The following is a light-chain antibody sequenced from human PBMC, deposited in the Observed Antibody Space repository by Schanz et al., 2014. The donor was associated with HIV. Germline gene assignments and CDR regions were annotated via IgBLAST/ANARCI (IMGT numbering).Light chain of an antibody. V-gene: IGKV3-15*01. CDR2: GAF. CDR1: QSISNN. CDR3: EQYSDWPPST. Sequence: EIVMTQSPATLYVSPGEGATLSCRASQSISNNLAWYQHKPGQAPRLLIYGAFTRATGIPVRFSGRGSGTEFTITIRGLQSEDFALYYCEQYSDWPPSTFGQGTKVEIK. J-gene: IGKJ2*01.